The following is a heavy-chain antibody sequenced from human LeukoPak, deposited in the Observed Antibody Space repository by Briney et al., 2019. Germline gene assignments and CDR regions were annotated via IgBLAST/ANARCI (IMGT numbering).Heavy chain of an antibody. CDR3: ARFSVGDCYPSCTLKEYNWFDP. D-gene: IGHD2-21*02. CDR2: INHSGST. J-gene: IGHJ5*02. Sequence: KPSETLSLTCAVYGGSFSGYYWSWIRQPPGKGLEWIGEINHSGSTNYNPSLKSRVTISVDTSKNQFSLKLSSVTAADTAVYYCARFSVGDCYPSCTLKEYNWFDPWGQGTLVTVSS. V-gene: IGHV4-34*01. CDR1: GGSFSGYY.